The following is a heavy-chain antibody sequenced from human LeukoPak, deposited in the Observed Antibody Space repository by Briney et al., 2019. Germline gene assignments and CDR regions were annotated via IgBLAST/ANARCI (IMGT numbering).Heavy chain of an antibody. CDR1: GYTFTSYY. J-gene: IGHJ3*01. V-gene: IGHV1-46*01. CDR2: INPYGGNT. CDR3: ARIRDGYNDAYDL. Sequence: ASVKVSCKPSGYTFTSYYMHWVRQAPGQLLEWMGLINPYGGNTNYAQNFQGRVTLTRDTSTSTVYMELSSLRSEDTDIYYCARIRDGYNDAYDLWGQGTVVTVPS. D-gene: IGHD5-24*01.